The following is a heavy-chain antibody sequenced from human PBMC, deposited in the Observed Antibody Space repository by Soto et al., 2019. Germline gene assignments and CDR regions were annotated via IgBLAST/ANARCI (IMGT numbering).Heavy chain of an antibody. Sequence: EVQLVESGGGLVQPGGSQRFSCAASGFTFSSYWMHWVRQAPGKGLVWVSRINGDGSSTNYADSVKGRFTISRDNDKNTLCLQMNSLRAEDTAVYYCARGARNFYYFDYWGQGALVIVSS. V-gene: IGHV3-74*01. CDR3: ARGARNFYYFDY. J-gene: IGHJ4*02. CDR1: GFTFSSYW. CDR2: INGDGSST.